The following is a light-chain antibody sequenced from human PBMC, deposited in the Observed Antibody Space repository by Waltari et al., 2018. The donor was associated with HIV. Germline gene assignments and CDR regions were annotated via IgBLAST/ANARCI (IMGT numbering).Light chain of an antibody. J-gene: IGLJ2*01. CDR2: NNN. V-gene: IGLV1-44*01. CDR3: AAWDDRLKGVV. CDR1: SSNIGSSS. Sequence: QSVMTPPPSASGTPGQRVTISCSGGSSNIGSSSVNWYQPVPGTAPKLLIYNNNQLPSGVPDRFSGSKSGSSASLAISGLQSEDEADYYCAAWDDRLKGVVFGGGTKLTVL.